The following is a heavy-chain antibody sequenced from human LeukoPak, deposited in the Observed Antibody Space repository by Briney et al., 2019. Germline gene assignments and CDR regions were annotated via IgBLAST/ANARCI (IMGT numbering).Heavy chain of an antibody. V-gene: IGHV3-48*02. J-gene: IGHJ6*02. D-gene: IGHD4-23*01. Sequence: GGSLRLSCAASGSTFSSYWMNWVRQAPGKGLEWVSYISSSSSTIYYADSVKGRFTISRDNAKNSLYLQMNSLRDEDTAVYYWARDEPRVGYYGTNVWSQGTTVTVSS. CDR1: GSTFSSYW. CDR2: ISSSSSTI. CDR3: ARDEPRVGYYGTNV.